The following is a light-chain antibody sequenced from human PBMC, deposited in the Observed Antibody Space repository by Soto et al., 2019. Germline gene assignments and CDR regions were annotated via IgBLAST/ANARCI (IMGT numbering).Light chain of an antibody. CDR3: SAQIRSTIV. Sequence: QSALTQPASGSGSPGQSITLSCTGSSSDVGNSNWLSWYQQHPGKAPKLMIFDVNNRPSGVSTRFSGSKSGNTASLTISGLQAEDEADYYCSAQIRSTIVFGGGTKLTVL. V-gene: IGLV2-14*01. J-gene: IGLJ2*01. CDR2: DVN. CDR1: SSDVGNSNW.